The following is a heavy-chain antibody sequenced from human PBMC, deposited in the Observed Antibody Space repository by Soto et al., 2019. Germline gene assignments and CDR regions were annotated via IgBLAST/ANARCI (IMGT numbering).Heavy chain of an antibody. J-gene: IGHJ4*02. CDR3: TAAPTITTIFDS. Sequence: GGSLRLSCAVSGLTVSTNYMSWVRQAPGKGLEWVSIIYSDGTTFYADSVEGRFTISRDNSENTLFLQMNSLRAEDTAIYYCTAAPTITTIFDSWGQGTLVTVSS. V-gene: IGHV3-53*01. D-gene: IGHD4-4*01. CDR1: GLTVSTNY. CDR2: IYSDGTT.